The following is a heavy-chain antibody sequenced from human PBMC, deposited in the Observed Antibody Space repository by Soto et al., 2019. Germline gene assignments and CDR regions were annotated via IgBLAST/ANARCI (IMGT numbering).Heavy chain of an antibody. D-gene: IGHD5-12*01. Sequence: EVQLLESGGGLVQPGGSLRLSCAASGFTFSNYAMSWVRQAPGKGLEWVSALTSGGTKYYADSVKGRFTISRDNSKNRLYLQMSNVRAEDTATYYCAKVKHEGLATTIFDYWGQGTLVTVSS. CDR2: LTSGGTK. J-gene: IGHJ4*02. CDR3: AKVKHEGLATTIFDY. V-gene: IGHV3-23*01. CDR1: GFTFSNYA.